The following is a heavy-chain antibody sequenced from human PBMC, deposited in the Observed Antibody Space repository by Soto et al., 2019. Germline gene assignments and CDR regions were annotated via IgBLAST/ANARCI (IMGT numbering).Heavy chain of an antibody. CDR1: GYTLTELS. CDR3: ATDLTITGTEYAFDI. V-gene: IGHV1-24*01. J-gene: IGHJ3*02. D-gene: IGHD1-20*01. Sequence: ASVKVSCKVSGYTLTELSMHWVRQAPGKGLEWMGGFDPEDGETIYAQKFQGRVTMTEDTSTDTAYMELGSLRSEDTAVYYCATDLTITGTEYAFDIWGQGTMVTVSS. CDR2: FDPEDGET.